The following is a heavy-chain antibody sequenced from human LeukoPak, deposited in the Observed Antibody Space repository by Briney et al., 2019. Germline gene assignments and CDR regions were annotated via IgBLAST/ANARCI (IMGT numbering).Heavy chain of an antibody. V-gene: IGHV4-59*08. D-gene: IGHD1-1*01. CDR2: IYYSGST. J-gene: IGHJ4*02. Sequence: SETLSLTCTVSGGSISSYYWSWIRKPPGKGLEWIGYIYYSGSTNYNPSLKSRVTISVDTSKNQFSLKLSSVTAADTAVYYCAGTGTTGTSPLEYWGQGTLVTVSS. CDR3: AGTGTTGTSPLEY. CDR1: GGSISSYY.